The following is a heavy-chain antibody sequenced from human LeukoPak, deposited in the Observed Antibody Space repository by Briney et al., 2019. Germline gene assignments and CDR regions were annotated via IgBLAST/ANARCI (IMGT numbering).Heavy chain of an antibody. CDR3: ARDLFYYDKGTYYHGMDV. J-gene: IGHJ6*02. CDR1: GRSFSGYH. D-gene: IGHD3-22*01. CDR2: INHDGSA. Sequence: SETLSLTCTVSGRSFSGYHWSWIRQPPGKGLEWIGFINHDGSANYNPSLNSRVTISLDTSRNQFSLKLSSVTAADTAVYYCARDLFYYDKGTYYHGMDVWGQGTTVTVSS. V-gene: IGHV4-59*01.